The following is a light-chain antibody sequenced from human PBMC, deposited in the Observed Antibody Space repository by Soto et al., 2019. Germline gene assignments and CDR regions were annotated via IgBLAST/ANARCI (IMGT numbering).Light chain of an antibody. CDR2: KAS. CDR3: QQYNSYSTWT. CDR1: QSISSW. Sequence: DIQMTQSPSTLSASVGDRVTITCRVSQSISSWLAWYQQKPGKVPKLLIYKASSLESGVPSRFSGSGSGTEFTLTISSLQPDDFATYYCQQYNSYSTWTFGQGTKVDI. J-gene: IGKJ1*01. V-gene: IGKV1-5*03.